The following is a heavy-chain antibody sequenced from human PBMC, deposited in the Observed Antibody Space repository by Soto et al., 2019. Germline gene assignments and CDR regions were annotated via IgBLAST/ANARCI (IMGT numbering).Heavy chain of an antibody. Sequence: DVQLEESGGGLIKPGGSLRLSCAASGFSFSKAWMSWVRQAPGKGLEWVGHVKSKTDGGATDYAEPVRGRFTISRDDSKNTLSLQMNSLRTEDTGVYYCTTERRYYYDSGGYWGQGTLVTVSS. CDR3: TTERRYYYDSGGY. V-gene: IGHV3-15*05. D-gene: IGHD3-22*01. J-gene: IGHJ4*02. CDR1: GFSFSKAW. CDR2: VKSKTDGGAT.